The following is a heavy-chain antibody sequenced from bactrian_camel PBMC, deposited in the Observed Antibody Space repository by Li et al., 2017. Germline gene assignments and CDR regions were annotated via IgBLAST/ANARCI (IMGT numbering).Heavy chain of an antibody. CDR2: VYFGGGGT. Sequence: QLVESGGGSVQAGGSLRLSCAASGFTFINYLMFWFRQAPGKEREGVAFVYFGGGGTYYADSVKGRFTISQDKGKNTVYLQMNSLKPEDTAMYYCVFDPRRSAGNCRGTYWTTGNANYRGQGTQVTVS. V-gene: IGHV3S25*01. J-gene: IGHJ4*01. CDR1: GFTFINYL. D-gene: IGHD2*01. CDR3: VFDPRRSAGNCRGTYWTTGNANY.